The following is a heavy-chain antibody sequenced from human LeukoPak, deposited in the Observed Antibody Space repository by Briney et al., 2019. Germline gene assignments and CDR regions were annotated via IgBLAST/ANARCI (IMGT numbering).Heavy chain of an antibody. D-gene: IGHD4-17*01. CDR3: TSSVTTGTTFDI. Sequence: GGPLKLSCAASGFTFSNAWMSWVRQAPGKGLEWVGRIKTKTDDGTTDYAAPVKGRFIISRDDSKNTLYLQMNSLKTEDTAVYCCTSSVTTGTTFDIWGQGTMVTVSS. J-gene: IGHJ3*02. CDR2: IKTKTDDGTT. V-gene: IGHV3-15*01. CDR1: GFTFSNAW.